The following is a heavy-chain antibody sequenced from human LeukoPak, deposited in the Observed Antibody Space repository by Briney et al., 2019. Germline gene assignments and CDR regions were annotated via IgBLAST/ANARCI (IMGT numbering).Heavy chain of an antibody. J-gene: IGHJ6*03. Sequence: GGFLRLSCAASGFTFSDYYMSWIRQAPGKGLEWVSYISSSGSTIYYADSVKGRFTISRDNAKNSLYLQMNSLRAEDTAVYYCARDYGSGSYYNNDYYMDVWGKGTTVTVSS. V-gene: IGHV3-11*01. CDR3: ARDYGSGSYYNNDYYMDV. CDR1: GFTFSDYY. D-gene: IGHD3-10*01. CDR2: ISSSGSTI.